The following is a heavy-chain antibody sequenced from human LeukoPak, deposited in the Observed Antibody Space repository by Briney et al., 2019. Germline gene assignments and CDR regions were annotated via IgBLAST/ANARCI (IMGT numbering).Heavy chain of an antibody. CDR2: IYPLETT. CDR1: GDSVNSGAYY. Sequence: PSETLSLACTVSGDSVNSGAYYWSWLRQPAGKEPEWIGRIYPLETTNYNPSLKSRVAISVDTSKNQFSLKLSSVTAADTAVYYCAREIVAGLGVSFDIWGQGTMVTVSS. D-gene: IGHD6-19*01. CDR3: AREIVAGLGVSFDI. J-gene: IGHJ3*02. V-gene: IGHV4-61*02.